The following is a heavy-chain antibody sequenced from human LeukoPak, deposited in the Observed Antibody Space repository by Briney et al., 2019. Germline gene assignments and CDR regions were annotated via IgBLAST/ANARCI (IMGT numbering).Heavy chain of an antibody. V-gene: IGHV2-5*01. D-gene: IGHD3-16*02. CDR1: GFSLSTRGVG. CDR2: IYWNDDK. CDR3: AHIPNYVWGSYRFDWFDP. J-gene: IGHJ5*02. Sequence: SGPTLVNPTQTLTLTCTFSGFSLSTRGVGVGWIRQPPGKALEWLALIYWNDDKRYSPSLKRRLTITKDTSKNQVVLTITNMDPVDTATYYCAHIPNYVWGSYRFDWFDPWGQGTLVSVSS.